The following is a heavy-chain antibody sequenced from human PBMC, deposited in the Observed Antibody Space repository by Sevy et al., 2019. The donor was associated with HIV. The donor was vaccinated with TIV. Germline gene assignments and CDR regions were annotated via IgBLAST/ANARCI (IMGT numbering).Heavy chain of an antibody. CDR2: IKRDGSEK. CDR1: GFTFSNYW. Sequence: GGSLRLSCAGSGFTFSNYWMGWVRQAPGKGLEWVANIKRDGSEKYYVASVKGRFTISRDNAKTSLYLQMNSLRVEDTAVYYCASDCSSASCLWGMDVWGQGTMVTVSS. CDR3: ASDCSSASCLWGMDV. J-gene: IGHJ6*02. D-gene: IGHD2-2*01. V-gene: IGHV3-7*03.